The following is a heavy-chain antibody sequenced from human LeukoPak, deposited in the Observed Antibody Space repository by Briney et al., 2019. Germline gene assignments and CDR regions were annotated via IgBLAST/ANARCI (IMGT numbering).Heavy chain of an antibody. Sequence: ASVKVSCKASGYTFTNYALNWVRQAPGQGLEWMGWINTNTGNPTYAQGFAGRIVFSLDTSVSTAYLQITSLKAEDTAVYYCARGGRYDIRGHYEGFIFDNWGQGTLVTVSS. J-gene: IGHJ4*02. CDR2: INTNTGNP. D-gene: IGHD3-22*01. CDR1: GYTFTNYA. V-gene: IGHV7-4-1*02. CDR3: ARGGRYDIRGHYEGFIFDN.